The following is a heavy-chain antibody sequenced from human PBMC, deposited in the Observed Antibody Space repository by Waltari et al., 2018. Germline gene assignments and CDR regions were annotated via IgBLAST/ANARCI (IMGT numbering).Heavy chain of an antibody. D-gene: IGHD2-2*01. Sequence: MQWVRQVPGNGLEWEEVVSYGGSIKYFADSVKGRFTMSRDNSKNTLYLQMNSLRADDTAVYYCAKVLRILAGAIDDWGQGTVVTVSS. CDR2: VSYGGSIK. CDR3: AKVLRILAGAIDD. J-gene: IGHJ4*02. V-gene: IGHV3-30*18.